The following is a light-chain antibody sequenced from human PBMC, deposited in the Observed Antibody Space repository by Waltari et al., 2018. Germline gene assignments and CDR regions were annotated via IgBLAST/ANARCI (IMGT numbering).Light chain of an antibody. CDR1: QSVSSSY. CDR2: GAS. V-gene: IGKV3-20*01. Sequence: EIVLTQSPGTLSLSPGERATLSCRASQSVSSSYLAWYQQKPGQAPRLRIYGASSRAAGIPNRFSGRGSGTDFTLNISRLEPEDFAVYYCQQYGSSPGTFGQGTKVEIK. CDR3: QQYGSSPGT. J-gene: IGKJ1*01.